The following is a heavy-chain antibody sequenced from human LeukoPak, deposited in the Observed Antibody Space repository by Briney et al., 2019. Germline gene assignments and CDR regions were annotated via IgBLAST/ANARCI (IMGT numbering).Heavy chain of an antibody. V-gene: IGHV1-18*01. CDR3: ARDCSGGSCYDY. CDR2: ISAYNGNT. CDR1: GYTFTSYG. Sequence: GASVEVSCKASGYTFTSYGISWVRQAPGQGLEWMGLISAYNGNTNYAQKLQGRVTMTTDTSTSAAYMELRSLRSDDTAVYYCARDCSGGSCYDYWGQGTLVTVSS. J-gene: IGHJ4*03. D-gene: IGHD2-15*01.